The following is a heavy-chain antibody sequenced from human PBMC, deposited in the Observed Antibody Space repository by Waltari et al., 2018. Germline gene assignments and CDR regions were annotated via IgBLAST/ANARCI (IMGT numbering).Heavy chain of an antibody. V-gene: IGHV1-69*12. D-gene: IGHD3-22*01. CDR3: ARAVNYYDSSGLDY. CDR1: GGPFSSYA. Sequence: QVQLVQSGAEVKKPGSSVKVSCKASGGPFSSYAISWVRQAPGQGLEWMGGIIPIFGTANYAQKFQGRVTITADESTSTAYMELSSLRSEDTAVYYCARAVNYYDSSGLDYWGQGTLVTVSS. J-gene: IGHJ4*02. CDR2: IIPIFGTA.